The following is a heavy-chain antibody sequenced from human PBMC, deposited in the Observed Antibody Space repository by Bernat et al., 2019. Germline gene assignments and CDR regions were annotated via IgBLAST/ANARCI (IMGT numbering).Heavy chain of an antibody. CDR1: GFTFSSHV. CDR2: MWYDGSNK. CDR3: ARTTATDWFFDL. Sequence: QAQLVESGGGVVQPGRSLRLSCAASGFTFSSHVVHWVRQAPGKGLEWVAVMWYDGSNKYYGDPVKGRFTISRDTSTNTLYLEMNSLRVEDTAVYYCARTTATDWFFDLWGRGTLVTVSS. D-gene: IGHD1-14*01. V-gene: IGHV3-33*01. J-gene: IGHJ2*01.